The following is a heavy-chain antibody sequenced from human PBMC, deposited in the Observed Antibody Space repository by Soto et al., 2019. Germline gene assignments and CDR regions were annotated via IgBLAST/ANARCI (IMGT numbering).Heavy chain of an antibody. CDR1: GYTLTELS. CDR3: ATDYYDSSGYIPLDY. Sequence: ASVKVSCKVSGYTLTELSMHWVRQAPGKGLEWMGGFDPEDGETIYAQKFQGRVTMTEDTSTDTAYMELGSLRSEDTAVYYCATDYYDSSGYIPLDYWGQGTLVTVSS. CDR2: FDPEDGET. D-gene: IGHD3-22*01. J-gene: IGHJ4*02. V-gene: IGHV1-24*01.